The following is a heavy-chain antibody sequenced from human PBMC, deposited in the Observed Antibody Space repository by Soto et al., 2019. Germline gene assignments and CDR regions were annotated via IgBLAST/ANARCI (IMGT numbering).Heavy chain of an antibody. D-gene: IGHD4-17*01. CDR3: AKEHTVTYPYYYYGMDV. J-gene: IGHJ6*02. Sequence: PGGSLRPSCAASGFTFSSYSMNWVRQAPGKGLEWVSYISSSSSTIYYADSVKGRFTISRDNAKNSLYLQMNSLRDEDTAVYYCAKEHTVTYPYYYYGMDVWGQGTTVTVSS. V-gene: IGHV3-48*02. CDR1: GFTFSSYS. CDR2: ISSSSSTI.